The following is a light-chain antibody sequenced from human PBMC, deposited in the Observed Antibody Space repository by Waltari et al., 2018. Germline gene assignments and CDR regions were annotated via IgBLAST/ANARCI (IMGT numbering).Light chain of an antibody. CDR1: SSNIGRNS. J-gene: IGLJ3*02. Sequence: QSVLSQPPSASGTPGQRVTISCSGSSSNIGRNSVYWYQQFPGTAPKLLIYRNNQRPPGVPDRFSGSKSGTSASLAISGLQSEDEADYYCAAWDDSLSGGVFGGGTKLTVL. V-gene: IGLV1-47*01. CDR2: RNN. CDR3: AAWDDSLSGGV.